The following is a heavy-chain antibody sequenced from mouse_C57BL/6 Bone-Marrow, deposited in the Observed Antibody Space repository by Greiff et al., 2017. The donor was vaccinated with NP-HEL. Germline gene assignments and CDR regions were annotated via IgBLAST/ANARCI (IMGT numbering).Heavy chain of an antibody. V-gene: IGHV1-62-2*01. CDR2: FYPGSGSI. D-gene: IGHD2-10*01. Sequence: QVQLKQSGAELVKPGASVKLSCKASGYTFTEYTIHWVKQRSGQGLGWIGWFYPGSGSITYNEKFKDKATLTADKSSSTVYMELSRLTSEDSAVYFCARHEAYYFYAMDYWGQGTSVTVSS. J-gene: IGHJ4*01. CDR1: GYTFTEYT. CDR3: ARHEAYYFYAMDY.